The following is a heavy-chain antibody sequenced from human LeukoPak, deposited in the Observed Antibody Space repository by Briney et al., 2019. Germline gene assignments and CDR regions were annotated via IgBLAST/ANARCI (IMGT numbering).Heavy chain of an antibody. J-gene: IGHJ3*01. CDR3: ARGLRDGLTGNDVLDV. Sequence: ASVKVSCKVSGYTLTELSMHWVRQAPGKGLEWMGGFDPVEGDTIYAQKFQDRVTMTSDSSTTTAYMELRSLTSEDTALYYCARGLRDGLTGNDVLDVWGLGTMVIVTS. CDR2: FDPVEGDT. CDR1: GYTLTELS. V-gene: IGHV1-24*01. D-gene: IGHD3-9*01.